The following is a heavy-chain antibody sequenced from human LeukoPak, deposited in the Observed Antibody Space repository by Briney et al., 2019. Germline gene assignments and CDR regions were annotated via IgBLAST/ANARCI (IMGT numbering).Heavy chain of an antibody. CDR1: GFTYSNYW. CDR2: INPDGTTT. CDR3: ATLGPTGGDFTYNWFDP. D-gene: IGHD2-21*02. V-gene: IGHV3-74*01. Sequence: PGGSLRLSCVGSGFTYSNYWMHWVRQAPGKGPVWVSRINPDGTTTDYADSVKGRFTISRDNAKNSLYLQMSSLRVEDTAVYYCATLGPTGGDFTYNWFDPWGQGTLVTVSS. J-gene: IGHJ5*02.